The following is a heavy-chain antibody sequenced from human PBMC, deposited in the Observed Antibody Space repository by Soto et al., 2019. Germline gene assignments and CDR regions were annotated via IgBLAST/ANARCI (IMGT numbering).Heavy chain of an antibody. V-gene: IGHV4-4*07. CDR2: KHTSGTT. CDR1: GGSISGYY. Sequence: QMQLQESGPGLVKPSETLSLTCTVSGGSISGYYWTWIRQPAGKGLEWIGRKHTSGTTNYNPSLKSRVTMSIDTSTNQFSLNLSSVTAADTAVYYCARGGEFYVLDVWGQGTTVAVSS. CDR3: ARGGEFYVLDV. J-gene: IGHJ6*02. D-gene: IGHD3-16*01.